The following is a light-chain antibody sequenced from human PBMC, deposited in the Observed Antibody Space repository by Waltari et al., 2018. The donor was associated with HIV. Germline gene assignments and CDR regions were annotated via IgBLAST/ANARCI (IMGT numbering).Light chain of an antibody. Sequence: DIQMTQSPSSLSASVGDRVTITCRASPTIITYVNWVKQRPGRAPTLLIYGASTLQDGVPLRFSGSGSGTDFTLTISSLQPEDFATYYCQQTYSSLWTFGQGTKVEI. CDR2: GAS. J-gene: IGKJ1*01. V-gene: IGKV1-39*01. CDR3: QQTYSSLWT. CDR1: PTIITY.